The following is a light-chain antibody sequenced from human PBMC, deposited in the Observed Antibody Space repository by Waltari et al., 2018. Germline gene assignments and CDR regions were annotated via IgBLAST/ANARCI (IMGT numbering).Light chain of an antibody. CDR1: ALPTQY. J-gene: IGLJ2*01. CDR2: KDT. V-gene: IGLV3-25*03. Sequence: SSDLTQPPSLSVSPGQTARIACSGSALPTQYGYWYQVRPGQAPLLIIKKDTERPSGIPERFSGSTSGTTVTLIISGVQTEDEADYFCQSSDSTGTSLLFGGGTKLTVL. CDR3: QSSDSTGTSLL.